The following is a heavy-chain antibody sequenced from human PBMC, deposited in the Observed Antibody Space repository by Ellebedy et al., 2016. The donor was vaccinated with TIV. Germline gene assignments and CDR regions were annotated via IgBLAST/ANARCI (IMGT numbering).Heavy chain of an antibody. CDR3: AKDSSRNCTSDACRSWRFDP. CDR2: IWSNGRSK. V-gene: IGHV3-33*06. J-gene: IGHJ5*02. CDR1: GFTFSLYS. Sequence: PGGSLRLSCAASGFTFSLYSMNWVRQAPGKGLEWVAVIWSNGRSKYYADSVKGRFAISRDDSKNTVYLQMNSLRAEDTAVYHCAKDSSRNCTSDACRSWRFDPWGQGTLVTVST. D-gene: IGHD2-8*01.